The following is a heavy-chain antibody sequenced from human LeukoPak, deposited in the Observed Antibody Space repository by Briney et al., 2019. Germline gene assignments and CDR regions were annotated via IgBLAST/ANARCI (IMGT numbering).Heavy chain of an antibody. CDR1: GFTFSSYA. D-gene: IGHD6-19*01. V-gene: IGHV3-23*01. Sequence: GGSLRLSCAASGFTFSSYAMSWVRQAPGKGLEWVSAISGSGGSTYYADSVKGRFTISRDNSKNTLYLQMNSLRAEDTAVYYCARDRSSGWYFDYWGQGTLVTVSS. CDR3: ARDRSSGWYFDY. CDR2: ISGSGGST. J-gene: IGHJ4*02.